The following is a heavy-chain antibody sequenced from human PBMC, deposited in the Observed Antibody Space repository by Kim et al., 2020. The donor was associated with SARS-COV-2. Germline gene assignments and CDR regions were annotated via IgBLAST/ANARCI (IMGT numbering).Heavy chain of an antibody. CDR1: GYTFTGYY. J-gene: IGHJ3*02. CDR2: INPNSGGT. Sequence: ASVKVSCKASGYTFTGYYMHWVRQAPGQGLEWMGWINPNSGGTNYAQKFQGRVTMTRDTSISTAYMELSRLRSDDTAVYYCARVSVGATKGDAFDIWGQGTMVTVSS. D-gene: IGHD1-26*01. CDR3: ARVSVGATKGDAFDI. V-gene: IGHV1-2*02.